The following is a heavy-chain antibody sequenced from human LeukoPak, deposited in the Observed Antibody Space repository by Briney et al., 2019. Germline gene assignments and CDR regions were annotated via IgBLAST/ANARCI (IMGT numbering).Heavy chain of an antibody. D-gene: IGHD6-19*01. V-gene: IGHV1-3*01. CDR1: GYTFTSYA. CDR2: INAGNGNT. Sequence: GASVKVSCKASGYTFTSYAMHWVRQAPGQRLEWMGWINAGNGNTKYSQKFQGRVTITRDTSASTAYMELSSLRSEDTAVYYCARGPRNSQYSSGSILLDYWGQGTLVTVSS. J-gene: IGHJ4*02. CDR3: ARGPRNSQYSSGSILLDY.